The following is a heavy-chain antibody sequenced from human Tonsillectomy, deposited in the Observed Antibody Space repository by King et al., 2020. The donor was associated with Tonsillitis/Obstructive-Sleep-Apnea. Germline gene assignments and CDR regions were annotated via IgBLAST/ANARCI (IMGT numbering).Heavy chain of an antibody. CDR3: ARELYYDFWSGYFDC. J-gene: IGHJ4*02. Sequence: QVQLQQSGPGLVKPSETLSLTCTVSGGSISSFHWSWIRQPPGKGLEWVGYIDDSGGINYNPSLKSRVTMSVDTSKNQFSLTLSSVTAADTAVYYCARELYYDFWSGYFDCWGQGTLVTVSS. CDR1: GGSISSFH. D-gene: IGHD3-3*01. V-gene: IGHV4-59*01. CDR2: IDDSGGI.